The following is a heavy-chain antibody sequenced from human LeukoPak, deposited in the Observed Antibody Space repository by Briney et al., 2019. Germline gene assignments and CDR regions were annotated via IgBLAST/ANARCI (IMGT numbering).Heavy chain of an antibody. CDR3: ARVFSSVRGVPRGFNY. J-gene: IGHJ4*02. V-gene: IGHV3-7*05. CDR1: GFTFSNYW. CDR2: IKQDGSEK. Sequence: PGGSPRLSCAASGFTFSNYWMSWVRRAPGKGLEWVANIKQDGSEKHYVDSVKGRFTISRDNAKNSLYLQMNSLRAEDTAVYYCARVFSSVRGVPRGFNYWGQGTLVTVSS. D-gene: IGHD3-10*01.